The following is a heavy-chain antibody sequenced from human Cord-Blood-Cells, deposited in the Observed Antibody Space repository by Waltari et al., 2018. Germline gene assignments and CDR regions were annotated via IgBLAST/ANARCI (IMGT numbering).Heavy chain of an antibody. J-gene: IGHJ3*02. CDR3: ARGLLIDAFDI. D-gene: IGHD2-8*02. CDR2: SNPNSGGT. Sequence: QVQLVQSGAVVKKPGASVKVSCKASGYTFTGYYMHWVRQAPGQGVGGMGWSNPNSGGTNYAQKFQGRVTMTRDTSISTAYMALSRLRSDDTAVYYCARGLLIDAFDIWGQGTMVTVSS. CDR1: GYTFTGYY. V-gene: IGHV1-2*02.